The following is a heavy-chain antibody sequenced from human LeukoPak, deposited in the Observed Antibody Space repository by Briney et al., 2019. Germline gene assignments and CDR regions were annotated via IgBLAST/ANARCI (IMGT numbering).Heavy chain of an antibody. J-gene: IGHJ4*02. CDR2: ISSRGSMI. V-gene: IGHV3-48*03. CDR1: GFTFNTYE. CDR3: ARMENGGDFDY. D-gene: IGHD1-1*01. Sequence: GGSLRLSCAASGFTFNTYEMHWVRQAPGKGLEWVSYISSRGSMIYYADSVKGRFTISRDNAKNSLYLQMNSLRAEDTAVYYCARMENGGDFDYWGQGTLVTVSS.